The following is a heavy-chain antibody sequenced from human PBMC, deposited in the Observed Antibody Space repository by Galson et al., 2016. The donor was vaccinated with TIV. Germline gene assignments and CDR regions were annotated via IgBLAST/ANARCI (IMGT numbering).Heavy chain of an antibody. CDR3: ARMLFDIVGAPAATPTGYFDP. D-gene: IGHD2-2*01. CDR2: VSSSGRFM. CDR1: GFSFIHYS. J-gene: IGHJ5*02. Sequence: SLRLSCAGFGFSFIHYSVNWVRQAPGKGLEWVASVSSSGRFMYYADSVKGRFTISKDNAKNSLNLQMNSLSVEDTAVYCCARMLFDIVGAPAATPTGYFDPWGQGTLVTVSA. V-gene: IGHV3-21*06.